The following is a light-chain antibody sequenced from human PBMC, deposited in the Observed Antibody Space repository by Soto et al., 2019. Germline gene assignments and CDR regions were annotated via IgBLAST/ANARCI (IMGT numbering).Light chain of an antibody. J-gene: IGKJ4*01. CDR1: KSVSSTY. V-gene: IGKV3D-20*01. CDR2: DVS. CDR3: QQYGTSLT. Sequence: EIVLTQSPAPLSLSPGERATLSCGASKSVSSTYLAWYQQKPGLAPRLLIYDVSNRFAGTPDRFSGSGSGTDFTLTISRLEPEDFAVYYCQQYGTSLTCGGGTKVEIK.